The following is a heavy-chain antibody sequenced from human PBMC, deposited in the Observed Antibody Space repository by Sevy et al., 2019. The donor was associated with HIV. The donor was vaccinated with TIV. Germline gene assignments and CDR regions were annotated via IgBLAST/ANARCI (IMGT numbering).Heavy chain of an antibody. CDR1: GFTFSSYW. CDR2: INSDGSST. J-gene: IGHJ6*02. Sequence: GGSLRLSCAASGFTFSSYWMHWVRQAPGKGLVWVSRINSDGSSTSYAVSVKGRFTISRDNAKNTLYLQMNSLRAEDTAVYYCARVSPVSYYGMDVWGQGTTVTVSS. V-gene: IGHV3-74*01. CDR3: ARVSPVSYYGMDV.